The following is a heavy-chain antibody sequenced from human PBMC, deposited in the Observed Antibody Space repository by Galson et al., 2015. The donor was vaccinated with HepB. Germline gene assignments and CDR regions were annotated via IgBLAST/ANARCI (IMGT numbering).Heavy chain of an antibody. J-gene: IGHJ3*02. V-gene: IGHV3-23*01. CDR1: GFTFSSYA. Sequence: SLRLSCAASGFTFSSYAMSWVRQAPGKGLEWVSAISGSGGSTYYADSVKGRFTISRDNSKNTLYLQMNSLRAEDTAVYYCARHWGTGHDAFDIWGQGTMVTVSS. D-gene: IGHD1-14*01. CDR2: ISGSGGST. CDR3: ARHWGTGHDAFDI.